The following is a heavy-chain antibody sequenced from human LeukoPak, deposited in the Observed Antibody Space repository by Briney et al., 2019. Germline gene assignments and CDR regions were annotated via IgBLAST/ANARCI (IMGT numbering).Heavy chain of an antibody. CDR3: AGRDVSEGIAAAGKV. CDR1: GGSMSSGSYS. J-gene: IGHJ4*02. Sequence: PSETPSLTCAVSGGSMSSGSYSWSWIRQPRGRGLEWIGYIYYSGSTNYNPSLKSRVPISVDTSKNQFSLKLSSVTAADRAGYYWAGRDVSEGIAAAGKVWGQGTLVTVSS. V-gene: IGHV4-61*01. CDR2: IYYSGST. D-gene: IGHD6-13*01.